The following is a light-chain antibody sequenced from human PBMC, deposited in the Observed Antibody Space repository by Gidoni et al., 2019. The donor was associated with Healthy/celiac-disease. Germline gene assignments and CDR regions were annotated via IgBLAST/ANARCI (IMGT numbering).Light chain of an antibody. CDR3: NSRDSIGNHHWV. J-gene: IGLJ3*02. Sequence: SSGLTHDPAVSVAVVKTVRITCQGDSPRSYYASGYQQKQGQAPVLVIYGKNNRPSGIPDRFSGSSSGNTASLTITGAQAEDEADYYCNSRDSIGNHHWVVGGGTKLTVL. CDR2: GKN. CDR1: SPRSYY. V-gene: IGLV3-19*01.